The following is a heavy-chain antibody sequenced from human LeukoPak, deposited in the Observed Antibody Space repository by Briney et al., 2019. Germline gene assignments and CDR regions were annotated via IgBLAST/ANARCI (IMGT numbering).Heavy chain of an antibody. D-gene: IGHD3-3*01. J-gene: IGHJ4*02. V-gene: IGHV1-18*01. CDR3: ARSRITIFGVVINGYFDY. Sequence: ASVKVSCKASGYTFTSYGISWVRQAPGQGLEWMGWISAYNGNTNYAQKLQGRVTMTTDTSTSTAYMELRSLRSDDTAVYYCARSRITIFGVVINGYFDYWGQGTLVTVSS. CDR1: GYTFTSYG. CDR2: ISAYNGNT.